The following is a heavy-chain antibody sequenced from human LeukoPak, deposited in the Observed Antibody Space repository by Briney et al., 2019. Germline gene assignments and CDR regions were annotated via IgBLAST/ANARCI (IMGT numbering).Heavy chain of an antibody. J-gene: IGHJ4*02. Sequence: SETLSLTCTVSGGPLRSGDYYWSWIRQPPGEGLEWIGYIYYSGSTYYNPSLKSRVTISVDTSKNQFSLKLSSVTAADTAVYYCARGYYDSSGYPWGYYFDYWGQGTLVTVSS. CDR1: GGPLRSGDYY. CDR3: ARGYYDSSGYPWGYYFDY. D-gene: IGHD3-22*01. V-gene: IGHV4-30-4*01. CDR2: IYYSGST.